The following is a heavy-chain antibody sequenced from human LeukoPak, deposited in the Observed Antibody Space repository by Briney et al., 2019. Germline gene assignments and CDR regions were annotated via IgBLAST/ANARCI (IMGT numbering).Heavy chain of an antibody. D-gene: IGHD2-2*02. CDR3: AKDLDCSSTSCDRDY. CDR2: ISGCGGST. Sequence: GASLRLFCAASGFTFSSYAMIWVRQARGKGVEWVSAISGCGGSTYYADSVKGRFTISRDNSKNTLYLQMNSLRAEDTAVYYCAKDLDCSSTSCDRDYWGQGTLVTVSS. CDR1: GFTFSSYA. V-gene: IGHV3-23*01. J-gene: IGHJ4*02.